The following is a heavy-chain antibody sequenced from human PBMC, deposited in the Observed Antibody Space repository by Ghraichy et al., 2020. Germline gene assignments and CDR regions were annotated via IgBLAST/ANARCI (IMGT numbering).Heavy chain of an antibody. CDR1: GFTFSSYA. V-gene: IGHV3-23*01. J-gene: IGHJ4*02. CDR3: AKDHPDYSSGWYGWDIFDY. CDR2: ISGSGGST. Sequence: GGSLRLSCAASGFTFSSYAMSWVRQAPGKGLEWVSAISGSGGSTYYADSVKGRFTISRDNSKNTLYLQMNSLRAEDTAVYYCAKDHPDYSSGWYGWDIFDYWGQGTLVTVSS. D-gene: IGHD6-19*01.